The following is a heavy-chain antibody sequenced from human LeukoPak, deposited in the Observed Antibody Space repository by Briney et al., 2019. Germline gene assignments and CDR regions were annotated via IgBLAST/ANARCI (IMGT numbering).Heavy chain of an antibody. CDR3: ARETKYYYDSSGYYYIWDY. CDR2: INTNTGNP. Sequence: ASVKVSCKASGYTFTSYAMNWVRQAPGQGLEWMGWINTNTGNPTYAHGFTGRFVFSLDTSVSTAYLQISSLKAEDTAVYYCARETKYYYDSSGYYYIWDYWGQGTLVTVSS. CDR1: GYTFTSYA. J-gene: IGHJ4*02. D-gene: IGHD3-22*01. V-gene: IGHV7-4-1*02.